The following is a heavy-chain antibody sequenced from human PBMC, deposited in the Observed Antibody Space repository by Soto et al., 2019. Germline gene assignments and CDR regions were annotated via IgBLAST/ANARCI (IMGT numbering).Heavy chain of an antibody. CDR1: GGSISSISYY. D-gene: IGHD2-2*01. CDR3: ARGNRAHQLLGGVFNWFDP. Sequence: SETLSLTCTVSGGSISSISYYWGWIRQHPGKGLEWIGYIYYSGSTYYNPSLKSRVTISVDTSKNQFSLKLSSVTAADTAVYYCARGNRAHQLLGGVFNWFDPWGQGTLVTVSS. V-gene: IGHV4-31*03. CDR2: IYYSGST. J-gene: IGHJ5*02.